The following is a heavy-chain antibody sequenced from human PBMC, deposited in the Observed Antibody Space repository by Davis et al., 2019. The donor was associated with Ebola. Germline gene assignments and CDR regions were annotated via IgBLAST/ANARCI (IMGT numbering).Heavy chain of an antibody. CDR1: GGSISSYY. Sequence: SETLSLTCTVSGGSISSYYWGWIRQPPRKGLEWIGSIYYSGITYYNPSLKSRVTISVDTSKNQFSLKLSSVTAADTAVYYCAREVTSGSYPGYFDYWGQGTLVTVSS. J-gene: IGHJ4*02. V-gene: IGHV4-39*02. CDR3: AREVTSGSYPGYFDY. CDR2: IYYSGIT. D-gene: IGHD1-26*01.